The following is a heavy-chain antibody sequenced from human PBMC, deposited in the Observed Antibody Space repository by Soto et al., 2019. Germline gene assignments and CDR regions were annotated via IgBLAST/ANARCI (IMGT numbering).Heavy chain of an antibody. CDR1: GFAFSNYW. V-gene: IGHV3-7*01. CDR2: IKEDGSQT. Sequence: EVHLVESGGNLVQPGGSLRLSCAASGFAFSNYWMNWVRQAPGKGLEWVANIKEDGSQTNYVDSVKGRFTVSRDNAKNSLFLQMNSLRDEDTAVYYCAGGNRVDYWGQGTLVTVSS. D-gene: IGHD6-6*01. J-gene: IGHJ4*02. CDR3: AGGNRVDY.